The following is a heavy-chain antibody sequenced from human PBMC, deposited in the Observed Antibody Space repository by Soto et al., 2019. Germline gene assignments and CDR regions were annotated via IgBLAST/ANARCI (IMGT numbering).Heavy chain of an antibody. V-gene: IGHV1-3*01. CDR1: GYTFTSYA. J-gene: IGHJ5*02. CDR2: INAGNGNT. CDR3: ARDLGGYYP. Sequence: ASVKVSCKASGYTFTSYAMHWVRQAPGQRLEWMGWINAGNGNTKYSQKLQGRVTMTTDTSTSTAYMELRSLRSEDTAVYYCARDLGGYYPWGQGTLVTVSS. D-gene: IGHD3-22*01.